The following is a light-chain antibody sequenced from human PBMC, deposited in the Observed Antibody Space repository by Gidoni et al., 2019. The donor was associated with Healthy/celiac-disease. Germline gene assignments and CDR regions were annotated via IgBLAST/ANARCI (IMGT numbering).Light chain of an antibody. Sequence: SYDLTQPPSVSVSPGQTASITCSGDKSGDKYACWYQPKPGQSPVLVIYQDSKRPSGIPERFSGSNTGNTATLTISGTQAMDEADYYCQAWDSSTAVFGGGTKLTVL. CDR3: QAWDSSTAV. J-gene: IGLJ2*01. CDR2: QDS. CDR1: KSGDKY. V-gene: IGLV3-1*01.